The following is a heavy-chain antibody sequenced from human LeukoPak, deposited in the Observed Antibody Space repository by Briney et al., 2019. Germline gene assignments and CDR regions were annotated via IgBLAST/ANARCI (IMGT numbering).Heavy chain of an antibody. CDR1: GYTFTAYN. V-gene: IGHV1-2*02. J-gene: IGHJ4*02. CDR2: VNPNTGDT. D-gene: IGHD6-19*01. CDR3: ARDREYSSGWYPTTYYFDY. Sequence: ASVKVSCKTYGYTFTAYNLNWVRQAPGQGLEWMGWVNPNTGDTNYAQRFQGRVTMTRDTSISTSYMELSRLTSDDTALYYCARDREYSSGWYPTTYYFDYWGQGTLVTVSS.